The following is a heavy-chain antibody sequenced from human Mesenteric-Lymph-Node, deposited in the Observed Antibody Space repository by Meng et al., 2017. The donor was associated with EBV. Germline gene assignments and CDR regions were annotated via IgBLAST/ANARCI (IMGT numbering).Heavy chain of an antibody. V-gene: IGHV2-5*02. CDR3: AHRPPYNSGWAHFDF. Sequence: QITLKESGPTLAKPXXTLTRTCSFSGFSLNTYGVGVGWIRQPPGKALEWLALIYWDDDKRFRPSLRSRLTITKDTSKNQVVLAMTNMDPVDTATYYCAHRPPYNSGWAHFDFWGQGSLVTVST. J-gene: IGHJ4*02. CDR2: IYWDDDK. CDR1: GFSLNTYGVG. D-gene: IGHD6-19*01.